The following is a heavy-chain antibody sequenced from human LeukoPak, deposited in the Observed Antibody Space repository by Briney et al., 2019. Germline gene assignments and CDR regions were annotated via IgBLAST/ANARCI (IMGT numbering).Heavy chain of an antibody. CDR2: ISGSGT. J-gene: IGHJ4*02. CDR3: AKGYYDSSGYYPNVASDY. D-gene: IGHD3-22*01. Sequence: GGSLRLPCAASGSSFSSYVMTWVRQAPGKGLEWVSGISGSGTHYADSVKGRFTISRDNSKNMLYLQMNSLRAEDTAVYYCAKGYYDSSGYYPNVASDYWGQGTLVTVSS. V-gene: IGHV3-23*01. CDR1: GSSFSSYV.